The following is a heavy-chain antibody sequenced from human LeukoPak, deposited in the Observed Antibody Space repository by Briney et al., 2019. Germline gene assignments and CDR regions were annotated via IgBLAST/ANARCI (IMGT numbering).Heavy chain of an antibody. V-gene: IGHV3-48*01. D-gene: IGHD4-17*01. CDR2: ISSSSSTI. Sequence: PGGSLRLSCAASGFTFSSYSMNWVRQAPGRGLEWVSYISSSSSTIYYADSVKGRFTISRDKAKNSLYLQMNSLRAEDTAVYYCARDGPLGVTTQYDYWGQGTLVTVSS. CDR1: GFTFSSYS. J-gene: IGHJ4*02. CDR3: ARDGPLGVTTQYDY.